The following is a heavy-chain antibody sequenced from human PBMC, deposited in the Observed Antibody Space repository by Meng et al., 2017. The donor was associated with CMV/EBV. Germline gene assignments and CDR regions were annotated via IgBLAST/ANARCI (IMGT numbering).Heavy chain of an antibody. CDR1: GGSISSSSYY. D-gene: IGHD3-3*01. CDR2: IYYSGST. Sequence: SETLSLTCIVSGGSISSSSYYWGWIRQPPGKGLEWIGSIYYSGSTYYNPSLKSRVTISVDTSKNQFSLKLSSVTAADTAVYYCARDERQRITIFGVVLQEGYYYGMDVWGQGTTVTVSS. CDR3: ARDERQRITIFGVVLQEGYYYGMDV. J-gene: IGHJ6*02. V-gene: IGHV4-39*07.